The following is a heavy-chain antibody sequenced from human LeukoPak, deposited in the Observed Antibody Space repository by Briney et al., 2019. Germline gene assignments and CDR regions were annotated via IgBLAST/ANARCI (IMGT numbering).Heavy chain of an antibody. CDR1: GGSFSGYY. CDR2: INHSGST. CDR3: ARNRRDGYNPGDC. V-gene: IGHV4-34*01. J-gene: IGHJ4*02. D-gene: IGHD5-24*01. Sequence: PSETLSLTCAVYGGSFSGYYWSWIRQPPGKGLEWIGEINHSGSTNYNPSLKSRVTISVDTSKNQFSLKLSSVTAADTAVYYCARNRRDGYNPGDCWGQGTLVTVSS.